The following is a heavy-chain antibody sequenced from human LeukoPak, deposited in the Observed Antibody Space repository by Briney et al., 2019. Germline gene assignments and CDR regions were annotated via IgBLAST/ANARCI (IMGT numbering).Heavy chain of an antibody. CDR2: INPSIGST. J-gene: IGHJ4*02. CDR1: APTFTSYG. D-gene: IGHD3-10*01. V-gene: IGHV1-46*01. Sequence: ASVKVSCQPPAPTFTSYGISWLRQAPVQGLEWMGVINPSIGSTVYAQKFQGRLTMTRYRATSTVYMELSSLRSEDTAVYYGARGGPADGTVNTFDNCGQGTLVTVSS. CDR3: ARGGPADGTVNTFDN.